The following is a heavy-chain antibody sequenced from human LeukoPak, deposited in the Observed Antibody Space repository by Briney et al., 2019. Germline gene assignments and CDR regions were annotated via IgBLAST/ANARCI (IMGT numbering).Heavy chain of an antibody. Sequence: GGTLRLSCAASGFIFSSHGMNWVRQAPGKGLEWVSSISSSSSYIYYADSVKGRFTISRDNAKNSLYLQMNSLRAEDTAVYYCARDMSSWYYYMDVWGKGTTVTVSS. J-gene: IGHJ6*03. CDR3: ARDMSSWYYYMDV. CDR2: ISSSSSYI. D-gene: IGHD6-13*01. V-gene: IGHV3-21*01. CDR1: GFIFSSHG.